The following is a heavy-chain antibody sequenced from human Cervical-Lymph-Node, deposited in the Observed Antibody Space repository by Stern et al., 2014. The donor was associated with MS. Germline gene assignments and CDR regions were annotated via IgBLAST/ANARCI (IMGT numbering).Heavy chain of an antibody. J-gene: IGHJ4*02. CDR1: GYSFTHFA. V-gene: IGHV7-4-1*02. CDR2: INTNTGNP. CDR3: ARDPHDYGDRFDY. Sequence: QVQLVQSGSELKKPGASVKVSCKASGYSFTHFALNWVRHAPGQGLPWMGWINTNTGNPSYAQAFTGRFVFSLDTSVSTAYLQISSLKAEDTAVYYCARDPHDYGDRFDYWGQGTLVTVSS. D-gene: IGHD4-17*01.